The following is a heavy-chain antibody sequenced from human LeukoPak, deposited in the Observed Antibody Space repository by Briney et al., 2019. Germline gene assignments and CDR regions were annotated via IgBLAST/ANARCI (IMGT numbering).Heavy chain of an antibody. Sequence: GGSLRLSCAASGFTFSTYGMHWVRQAPGKGLEWVAFIRYDGSNKYYADSVKGRFTISRDNSKNTLYLQMNSLRAEDTAVYYCARETIFGVVIGPQYYYMDVWGKGTTVTVSS. D-gene: IGHD3-3*01. CDR1: GFTFSTYG. CDR2: IRYDGSNK. J-gene: IGHJ6*03. CDR3: ARETIFGVVIGPQYYYMDV. V-gene: IGHV3-30*02.